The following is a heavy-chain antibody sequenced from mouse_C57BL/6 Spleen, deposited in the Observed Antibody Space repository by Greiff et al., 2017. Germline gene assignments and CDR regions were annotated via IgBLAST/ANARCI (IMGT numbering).Heavy chain of an antibody. CDR3: ARTPSSNYYAMDY. CDR1: GYTFTSYW. V-gene: IGHV1-64*01. Sequence: VQLQQPGAELVKPGASVKLSCKASGYTFTSYWMHWVKQRPGHGLEWIGMIHPNSGSTNYNEKFKSKATLTVDKSSSTAYMQLSSLTSEDSAVYYCARTPSSNYYAMDYWGQGTSVTVSS. D-gene: IGHD2-5*01. J-gene: IGHJ4*01. CDR2: IHPNSGST.